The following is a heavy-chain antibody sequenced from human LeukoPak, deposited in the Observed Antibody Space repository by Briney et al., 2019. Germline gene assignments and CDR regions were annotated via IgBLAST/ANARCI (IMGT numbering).Heavy chain of an antibody. CDR3: ARRRILWFGESRGIFDP. CDR1: GGPFSGYY. J-gene: IGHJ5*02. CDR2: INHSGST. Sequence: SETLSLTCAVYGGPFSGYYWSWIRQPPGKGLEWIGEINHSGSTNYNPSLKSRVTISVDTSKNQFSLKLSSVTAADTAVYCCARRRILWFGESRGIFDPWGQGTLVTVSS. V-gene: IGHV4-34*01. D-gene: IGHD3-10*01.